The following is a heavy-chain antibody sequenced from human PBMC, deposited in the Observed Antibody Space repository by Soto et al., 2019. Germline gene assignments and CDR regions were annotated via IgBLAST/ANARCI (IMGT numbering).Heavy chain of an antibody. CDR2: IYYSGST. J-gene: IGHJ5*02. CDR1: GGSISSGGYY. V-gene: IGHV4-61*08. Sequence: SETLSLTCTVSGGSISSGGYYWSWIRQPPGKGLEWIGYIYYSGSTNYNPSLKSRVTISVDTSKNQFSLKLSSVTAADTAVYYCARGLVVVVAASFWFDPWGQGTLVTVSS. CDR3: ARGLVVVVAASFWFDP. D-gene: IGHD2-15*01.